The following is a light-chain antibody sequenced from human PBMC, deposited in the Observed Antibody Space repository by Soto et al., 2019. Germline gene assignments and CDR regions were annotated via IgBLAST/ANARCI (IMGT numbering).Light chain of an antibody. J-gene: IGKJ1*01. Sequence: EMVLTQSPDTLSLSPGERATLSCRASQSVISSSLAWYQQKPGQAPRLLIYGASSRATGIPDRFSGSGSGTDFTLTISRLEPEDFAVYYCHHYGNSPQTFGQGTKVDIK. CDR2: GAS. CDR1: QSVISSS. V-gene: IGKV3-20*01. CDR3: HHYGNSPQT.